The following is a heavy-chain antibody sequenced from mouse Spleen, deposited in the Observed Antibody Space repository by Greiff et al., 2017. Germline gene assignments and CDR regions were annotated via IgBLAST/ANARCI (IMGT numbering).Heavy chain of an antibody. CDR2: IDPANGNT. CDR3: AYGNWDYAMDY. CDR1: GFNIKDTY. D-gene: IGHD2-1*01. Sequence: EVHLVESGAELVKPGASVKLSCTASGFNIKDTYMHWVKQRPEQGLEWIGRIDPANGNTKYDPKFQGKATITADTSSNTAYLQLSSLTSEDTAVYYCAYGNWDYAMDYWGQGTSVTVSS. J-gene: IGHJ4*01. V-gene: IGHV14-3*02.